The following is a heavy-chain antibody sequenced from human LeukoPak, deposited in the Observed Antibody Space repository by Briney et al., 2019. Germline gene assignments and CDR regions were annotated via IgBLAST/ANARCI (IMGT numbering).Heavy chain of an antibody. Sequence: GGYLRLSCVGSGFTSIAYALTWARQAPGKGLEWVSGISGGGVTTYYADSVKGRFTISRDNSKNTLYLQMYSLRADDTAIYYCARNQQLGGHSYYYYGMDVWGQGTTVTVSS. CDR2: ISGGGVTT. CDR1: GFTSIAYA. D-gene: IGHD3-16*01. J-gene: IGHJ6*02. V-gene: IGHV3-23*01. CDR3: ARNQQLGGHSYYYYGMDV.